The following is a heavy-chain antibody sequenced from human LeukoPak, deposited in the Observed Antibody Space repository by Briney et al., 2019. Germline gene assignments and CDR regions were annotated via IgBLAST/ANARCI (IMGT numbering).Heavy chain of an antibody. D-gene: IGHD4-17*01. CDR1: GFTFSNYY. J-gene: IGHJ4*02. CDR2: ISDGSTT. Sequence: GGSLRLSCAASGFTFSNYYMHWVRQAPGKGLVWVSRISDGSTTSYADSVKGRFTISRDNAKNTLYLQMNSLRAEDTAVYYCARGNDYGDYLDSWGQGARVTVSS. V-gene: IGHV3-74*01. CDR3: ARGNDYGDYLDS.